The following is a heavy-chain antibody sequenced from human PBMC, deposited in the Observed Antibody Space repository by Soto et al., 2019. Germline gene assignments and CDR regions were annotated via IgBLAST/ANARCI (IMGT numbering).Heavy chain of an antibody. J-gene: IGHJ4*02. V-gene: IGHV1-46*01. CDR3: ARDGGAAASKWAKYYFDY. CDR2: INPSGGST. D-gene: IGHD6-13*01. CDR1: GYTFTSYY. Sequence: GASVKVSCKASGYTFTSYYMHWVRQAPGQGLEWMGIINPSGGSTSYAQKFQGRVTMTRDTSTSTVYMELSSLRSEDTAVYYCARDGGAAASKWAKYYFDYWGQGTLVTVSS.